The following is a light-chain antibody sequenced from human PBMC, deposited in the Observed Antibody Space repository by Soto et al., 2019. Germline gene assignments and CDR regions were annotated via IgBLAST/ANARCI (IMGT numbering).Light chain of an antibody. V-gene: IGLV3-1*01. J-gene: IGLJ2*01. Sequence: SSELTQPPSVSVSPGQTATIACSGDKWGDKYACWYQQKAGQSPVLIIYQDTKRPSGIPERFSGSNSGSTATLTISGTQAMDEADYYCQAWDNNSVFFGGGTKLTVL. CDR1: KWGDKY. CDR2: QDT. CDR3: QAWDNNSVF.